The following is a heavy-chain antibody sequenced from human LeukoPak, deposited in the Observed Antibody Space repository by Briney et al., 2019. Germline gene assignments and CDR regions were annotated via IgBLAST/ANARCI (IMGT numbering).Heavy chain of an antibody. D-gene: IGHD5-12*01. V-gene: IGHV4-30-4*01. CDR3: ARVLGGYSGYEIDY. J-gene: IGHJ4*02. CDR1: GGSISSGDYY. Sequence: SETLSLTCTVSGGSISSGDYYWRWIRQPPGKGLEWIGYIYYSGSTYYNPSLKSRVTISVDTSKNQFSLKLSSVTAADTAVYYCARVLGGYSGYEIDYWGQGTLVTVSS. CDR2: IYYSGST.